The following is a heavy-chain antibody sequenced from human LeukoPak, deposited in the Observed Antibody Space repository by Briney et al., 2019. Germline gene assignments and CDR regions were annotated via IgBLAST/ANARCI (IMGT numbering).Heavy chain of an antibody. J-gene: IGHJ4*02. CDR3: AKEAYGSGEKMADY. V-gene: IGHV3-30*02. CDR2: IRYDGSNK. Sequence: PGGSLRLSCAASDFSFITYAMSWVRQAPGKGLEWVSFIRYDGSNKYYADSVKGRFIISRDNSKNTLYLQMNSLEDTAVYYCAKEAYGSGEKMADYWGQGTLVTVSS. D-gene: IGHD3-10*01. CDR1: DFSFITYA.